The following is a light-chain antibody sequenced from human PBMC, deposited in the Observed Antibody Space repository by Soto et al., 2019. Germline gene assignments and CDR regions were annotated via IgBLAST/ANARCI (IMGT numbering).Light chain of an antibody. CDR1: QSISTF. Sequence: DLQMTQSPSSLSASVGDRVTITCRASQSISTFLHWYQQKPGKAPELLIYATSDLQSGVPSRFSGRGSGTVFTLTISSLQPEDSATYFCQQTYNTVYTFGQGTKLDIK. J-gene: IGKJ2*01. CDR3: QQTYNTVYT. V-gene: IGKV1-39*01. CDR2: ATS.